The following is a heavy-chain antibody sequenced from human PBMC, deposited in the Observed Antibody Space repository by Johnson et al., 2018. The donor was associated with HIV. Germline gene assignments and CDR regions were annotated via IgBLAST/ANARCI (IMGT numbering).Heavy chain of an antibody. D-gene: IGHD4-11*01. Sequence: VQLVESGGGVVQPGGSLRLTCKASGFSFSNYAIHWVRHAPGKGLDWVTFIQFDGSHKYSADFVKGRFTISRDTSKKSVFLQMNNLRPEDTAVYYCAKETRDSRSAFDVWGQGTLVTVSS. CDR1: GFSFSNYA. CDR3: AKETRDSRSAFDV. CDR2: IQFDGSHK. J-gene: IGHJ3*01. V-gene: IGHV3-30*02.